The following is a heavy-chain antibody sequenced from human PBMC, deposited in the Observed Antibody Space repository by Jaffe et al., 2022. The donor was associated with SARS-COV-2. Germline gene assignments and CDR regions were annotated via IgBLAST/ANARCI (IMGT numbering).Heavy chain of an antibody. J-gene: IGHJ4*02. CDR2: INHSGST. D-gene: IGHD5-18*01. CDR1: GGSFSGYY. CDR3: ASTVDTAMVTVDY. V-gene: IGHV4-34*01. Sequence: QVQLQQWGAGLLKPSETLSLTCAVYGGSFSGYYWSWIRQPPGKGLEWIGEINHSGSTNYNPSLKSRVTISVDTSKNQFSLKLSSVTAADTAVYYCASTVDTAMVTVDYWGQGTLVTVSS.